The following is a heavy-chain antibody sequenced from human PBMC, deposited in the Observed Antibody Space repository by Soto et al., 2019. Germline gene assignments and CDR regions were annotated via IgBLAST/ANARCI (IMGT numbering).Heavy chain of an antibody. CDR1: GFTFSTYW. J-gene: IGHJ6*03. CDR2: INSDGGTT. Sequence: EVQLVESGGDLVQPGGSLRLSCAASGFTFSTYWMHWVRQAPGKELVWVSRINSDGGTTTYADSVKGRFTVSGDNAQNTLYLQVNSLRAEDTAVYYCARGPSGSSLYYYCFMDGWGKGTTVTVSS. D-gene: IGHD6-6*01. CDR3: ARGPSGSSLYYYCFMDG. V-gene: IGHV3-74*01.